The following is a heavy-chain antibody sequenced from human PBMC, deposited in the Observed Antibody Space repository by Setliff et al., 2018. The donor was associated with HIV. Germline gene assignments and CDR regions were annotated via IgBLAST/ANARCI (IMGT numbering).Heavy chain of an antibody. CDR1: GFSFSNYW. D-gene: IGHD5-18*01. V-gene: IGHV3-7*01. CDR3: ASIELAAMVPVDY. Sequence: PGGSLRLSCAASGFSFSNYWMSWVRQAPGNGLEWVANIKQDGSEKYYAGSVKGRFTISRDNAKNSLFLQMNSLRAEDTAVYYCASIELAAMVPVDYWGQGTLVTVSS. J-gene: IGHJ4*02. CDR2: IKQDGSEK.